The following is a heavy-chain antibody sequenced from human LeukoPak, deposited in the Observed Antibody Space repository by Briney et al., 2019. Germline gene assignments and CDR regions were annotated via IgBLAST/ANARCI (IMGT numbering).Heavy chain of an antibody. J-gene: IGHJ2*01. CDR1: GGSFSGYY. CDR3: ACGYSSGWCPWYFDL. Sequence: PSETLSLTCAVYGGSFSGYYWSWIRQPPGKGLEWIGEINHSGSTNYNPSLKSRVTISVDTSKNQFSLKLSSVTAADTAVYYCACGYSSGWCPWYFDLWGRGTLVTVSS. V-gene: IGHV4-34*01. CDR2: INHSGST. D-gene: IGHD6-19*01.